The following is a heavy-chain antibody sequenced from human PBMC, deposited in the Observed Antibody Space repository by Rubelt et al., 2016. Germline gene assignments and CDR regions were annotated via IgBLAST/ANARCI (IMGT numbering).Heavy chain of an antibody. J-gene: IGHJ4*02. Sequence: YAMHWVRQAPGKGLEWVAVISYDGSNKYYADSVKGRFTISRDNSKNTLYLQMNSLRAEDTAVYYCARDYGSGSYYTYYFDYWGQGTLVTVSS. V-gene: IGHV3-30*04. CDR1: YA. D-gene: IGHD3-10*01. CDR3: ARDYGSGSYYTYYFDY. CDR2: ISYDGSNK.